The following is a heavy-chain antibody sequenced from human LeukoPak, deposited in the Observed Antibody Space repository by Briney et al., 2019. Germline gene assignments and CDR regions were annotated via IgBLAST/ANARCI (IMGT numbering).Heavy chain of an antibody. Sequence: GESLKISCKGSGYSFTSYWIGWARQMPGKGLEWMGIIYPGDSDTRYSPSFQGQVTISADKSISTAYLQWSSLKASDTAMYYCARHETTMVRGGLYYYYGMDVWGQGTTVTVSS. CDR3: ARHETTMVRGGLYYYYGMDV. V-gene: IGHV5-51*01. J-gene: IGHJ6*02. CDR2: IYPGDSDT. CDR1: GYSFTSYW. D-gene: IGHD3-10*01.